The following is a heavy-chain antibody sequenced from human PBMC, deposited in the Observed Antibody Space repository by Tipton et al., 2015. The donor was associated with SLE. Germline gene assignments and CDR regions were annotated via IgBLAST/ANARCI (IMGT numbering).Heavy chain of an antibody. CDR3: ARDQYYSASGWFDP. Sequence: QSGPEVKKPGASVKVSCKASGYSFTASYIHWVRQAPGQGLEWMGWISAYNGNTKYAQNLPGRVTMTTDTSTSTAYMELRSLRSDDTAVYYCARDQYYSASGWFDPWGQGTLVTVSS. D-gene: IGHD3-10*01. J-gene: IGHJ5*02. CDR1: GYSFTASY. V-gene: IGHV1-18*04. CDR2: ISAYNGNT.